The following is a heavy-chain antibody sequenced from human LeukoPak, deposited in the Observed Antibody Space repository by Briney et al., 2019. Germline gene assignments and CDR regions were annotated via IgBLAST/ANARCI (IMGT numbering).Heavy chain of an antibody. CDR3: ARERSGSYVAAFDI. D-gene: IGHD1-26*01. CDR2: ISSSGSTI. CDR1: GFTFSSYE. J-gene: IGHJ3*02. V-gene: IGHV3-48*03. Sequence: PGGSLRLSCAASGFTFSSYEMNWVRQAPGKGLEWVSYISSSGSTIYYADSVKGRFTISRDNSRNTLYLQMNSLRAEDTAVYYCARERSGSYVAAFDIWGQGTMVTVSS.